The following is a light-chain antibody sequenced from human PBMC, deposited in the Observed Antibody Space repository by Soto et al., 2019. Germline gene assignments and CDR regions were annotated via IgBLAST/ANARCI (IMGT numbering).Light chain of an antibody. CDR3: QQYNNWPPIT. Sequence: IEMTQSPSSLSASVGDGVTITCRASQGIRNDLGWYQQKPGKAPKLLIYAASSLQSGVPSRFSGSGSGTAFTLTISSLQPEDFATYYCQQYNNWPPITVGQGTRLEIK. CDR2: AAS. V-gene: IGKV1-6*01. CDR1: QGIRND. J-gene: IGKJ5*01.